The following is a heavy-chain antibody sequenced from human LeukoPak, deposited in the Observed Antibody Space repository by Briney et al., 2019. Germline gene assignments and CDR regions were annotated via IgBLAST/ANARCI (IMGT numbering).Heavy chain of an antibody. D-gene: IGHD2-15*01. Sequence: PGGSLRLSCAASGFTFNNYAMSWVRQAPGKGLEWVSVITGSGGSTYYADSVKGRFTISRDNSKNTLYLQMNSLRAEDTAVYYCAKDRGTSVVVAGNWFDPWGQGTLVTVSS. J-gene: IGHJ5*02. CDR2: ITGSGGST. CDR3: AKDRGTSVVVAGNWFDP. CDR1: GFTFNNYA. V-gene: IGHV3-23*01.